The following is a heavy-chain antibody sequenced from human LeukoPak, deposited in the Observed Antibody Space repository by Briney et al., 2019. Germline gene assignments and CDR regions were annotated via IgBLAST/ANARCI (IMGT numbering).Heavy chain of an antibody. J-gene: IGHJ5*02. D-gene: IGHD6-13*01. V-gene: IGHV1-69*04. CDR1: GGTFRSYA. CDR3: ATDPPGYSSSWFVRGFDP. CDR2: IIPILGIA. Sequence: SVKVSCTASGGTFRSYAISWVRQAPGQGLEWMGRIIPILGIANYAQKFQGRVTMTEDTSTDTAYMELSSLRSEDTAVYYCATDPPGYSSSWFVRGFDPWGQGTLVTVSS.